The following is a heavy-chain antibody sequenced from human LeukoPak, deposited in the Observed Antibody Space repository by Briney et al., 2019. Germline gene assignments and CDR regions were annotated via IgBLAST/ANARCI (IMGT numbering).Heavy chain of an antibody. Sequence: SETLSLTCTVSGGSISTSNYYWGWIRQPPGKGLEWIGSIYYSGGTYYNPSLKSRVTISVGTSKNQFSLKLSSVTAADTAVYYCARIRGESYYYYYYMDVWGKGTTVTVSS. V-gene: IGHV4-39*07. CDR1: GGSISTSNYY. CDR3: ARIRGESYYYYYYMDV. D-gene: IGHD2-21*01. CDR2: IYYSGGT. J-gene: IGHJ6*03.